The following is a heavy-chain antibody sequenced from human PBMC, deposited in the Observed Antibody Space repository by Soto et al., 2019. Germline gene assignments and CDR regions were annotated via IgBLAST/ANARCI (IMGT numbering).Heavy chain of an antibody. V-gene: IGHV3-23*01. CDR3: AHEGPTLNKRPFDY. J-gene: IGHJ4*02. CDR1: GLTLSRSS. D-gene: IGHD1-1*01. Sequence: GGSLRLSCAASGLTLSRSSKSWVRQAPGKGLEWVSGFTASGGGTYYADSVKGRFTLSRDTSKNTLYLQMDSLRAEDTAMYFCAHEGPTLNKRPFDYWGQGTLVTVSS. CDR2: FTASGGGT.